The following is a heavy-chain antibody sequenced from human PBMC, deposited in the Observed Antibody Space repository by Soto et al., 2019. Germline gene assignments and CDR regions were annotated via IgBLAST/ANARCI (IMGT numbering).Heavy chain of an antibody. D-gene: IGHD6-6*01. V-gene: IGHV1-69*13. J-gene: IGHJ6*02. Sequence: ASVKVSCKASGGTFSRYAISWVRQAPGQGLEWMGGIIPIFGTANYAQKFQGRVTITADESTSTAYMELSSLRSEDTAVYYCARGVAARPGHYYYYGMDVWGQGTTVTVSS. CDR2: IIPIFGTA. CDR1: GGTFSRYA. CDR3: ARGVAARPGHYYYYGMDV.